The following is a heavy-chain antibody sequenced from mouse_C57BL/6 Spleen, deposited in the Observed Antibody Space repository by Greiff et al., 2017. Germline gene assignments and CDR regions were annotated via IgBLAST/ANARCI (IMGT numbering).Heavy chain of an antibody. J-gene: IGHJ3*01. CDR3: AGGSQSPWFAY. V-gene: IGHV5-17*01. CDR1: GFTFSDYG. D-gene: IGHD1-1*01. Sequence: EVKVVESGGGLVKPGGSLKLSCAASGFTFSDYGMHWVRQAPEKGLEWVAYISSGSSTIYYADTVKGRFTISRDNAKNTLFLQMTSLRSEDTAMYYCAGGSQSPWFAYWGQGTLVTVSA. CDR2: ISSGSSTI.